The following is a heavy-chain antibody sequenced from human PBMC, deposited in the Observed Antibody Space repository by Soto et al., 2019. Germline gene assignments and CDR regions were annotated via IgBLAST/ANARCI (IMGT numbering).Heavy chain of an antibody. CDR3: ARQEGVFAAAGTWSYYYMDV. CDR1: GFTVSSYY. CDR2: IFSGGTT. Sequence: PGGSLRLSCAASGFTVSSYYMSWVRQAPGMGLEWVSIIFSGGTTYYADSVKDRFTISRDNSKNTLYLQMNSLRAEDTAVYYCARQEGVFAAAGTWSYYYMDVWGTGTTVTVSS. V-gene: IGHV3-66*04. J-gene: IGHJ6*03. D-gene: IGHD6-13*01.